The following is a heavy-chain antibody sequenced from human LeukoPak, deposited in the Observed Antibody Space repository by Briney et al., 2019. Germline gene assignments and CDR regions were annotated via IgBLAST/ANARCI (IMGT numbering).Heavy chain of an antibody. Sequence: SETLSLTCAVYGGSFSGYYWSWIRQPPGKGLEWIGEINHSGSTNYNPSLKSRVTISVDTSKNQFSLKLSSVTAADTAVYYCARPWIDYSDSSGYSRPDYYYYGMDVWGQGTTVTVSS. CDR1: GGSFSGYY. CDR3: ARPWIDYSDSSGYSRPDYYYYGMDV. V-gene: IGHV4-34*01. CDR2: INHSGST. J-gene: IGHJ6*02. D-gene: IGHD3-22*01.